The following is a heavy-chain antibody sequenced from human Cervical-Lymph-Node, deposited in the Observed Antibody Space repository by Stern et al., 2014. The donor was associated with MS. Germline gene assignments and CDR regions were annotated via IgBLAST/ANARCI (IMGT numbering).Heavy chain of an antibody. D-gene: IGHD3-22*01. CDR3: ASLFDSSGYFVYS. Sequence: VQLVESGAEVRKTGSSVKVSCKASGHTFTYRYLHWVRQAPGQAPEWMGWVTTFNGNTNYAKTFQDRVTITRDKAMTPPSMELSSLRFEDTAIYYCASLFDSSGYFVYSWGQGTLVTVSS. CDR2: VTTFNGNT. CDR1: GHTFTYRY. J-gene: IGHJ4*02. V-gene: IGHV1-45*02.